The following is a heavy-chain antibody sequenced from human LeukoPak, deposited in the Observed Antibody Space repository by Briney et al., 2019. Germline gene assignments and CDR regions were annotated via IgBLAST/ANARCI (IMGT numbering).Heavy chain of an antibody. CDR1: GFSLNTSGVG. D-gene: IGHD2-8*01. CDR2: IYWDDDK. Sequence: SGPTLVKPTQTLTLTCTFSGFSLNTSGVGVGWIRQPPGKALECLALIYWDDDKRYSPSLKSRLTITKDTSKNQVVLTMTNMDPVDTATYYCALVMVYAWSFDYWGQGTLVTVSS. CDR3: ALVMVYAWSFDY. J-gene: IGHJ4*02. V-gene: IGHV2-5*02.